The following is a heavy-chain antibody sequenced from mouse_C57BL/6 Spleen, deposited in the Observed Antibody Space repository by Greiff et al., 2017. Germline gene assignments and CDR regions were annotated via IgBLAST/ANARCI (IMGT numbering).Heavy chain of an antibody. CDR3: ARQRAYDYDDGFFDY. CDR1: GFTFSSYG. J-gene: IGHJ2*01. CDR2: ISSGGSYT. D-gene: IGHD2-4*01. V-gene: IGHV5-6*02. Sequence: EVKLVESGGDLVKPGGSLKLSCAASGFTFSSYGMSWVRQTPDKRLEWVATISSGGSYTYYPDSVKGRFTISRDNAKNTLYLQMSSLKSEDTAMYYCARQRAYDYDDGFFDYWGQGTTLTVSS.